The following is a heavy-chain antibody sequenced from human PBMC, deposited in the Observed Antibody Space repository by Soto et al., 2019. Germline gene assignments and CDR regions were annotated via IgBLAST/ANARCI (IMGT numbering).Heavy chain of an antibody. CDR1: GFTFSSYA. CDR2: ISGSGGST. D-gene: IGHD6-19*01. J-gene: IGHJ4*02. V-gene: IGHV3-23*01. CDR3: AQDGVVLGQWLVYYFDY. Sequence: EVQLLESGGGLVQPGGSLRLSCAASGFTFSSYAMSWVRQAPGKGLEWVSAISGSGGSTYYADSVKGRFTISRDNSKNTLYLQMNSLRAEDTAVYYCAQDGVVLGQWLVYYFDYWGQGTLVTVSS.